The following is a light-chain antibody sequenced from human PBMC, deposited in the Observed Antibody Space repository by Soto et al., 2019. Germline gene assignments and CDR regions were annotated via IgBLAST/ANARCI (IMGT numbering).Light chain of an antibody. J-gene: IGLJ3*02. Sequence: QPVLTQPPSVSGAPGQRVTISCTGSSSNIGAGYDVHWYQQFPGTAPKLLISGNSNRPSGVPDRFSGSKSGTSASLAITGLQAEDEADYYCQSYDSSLSGWVFGGGTKLTVL. CDR3: QSYDSSLSGWV. V-gene: IGLV1-40*01. CDR1: SSNIGAGYD. CDR2: GNS.